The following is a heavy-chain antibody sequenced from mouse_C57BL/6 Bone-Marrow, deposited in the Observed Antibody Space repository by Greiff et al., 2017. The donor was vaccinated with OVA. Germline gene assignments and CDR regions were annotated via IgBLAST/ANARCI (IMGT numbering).Heavy chain of an antibody. V-gene: IGHV1-55*01. CDR3: ARSIYYGSSSYYFDY. Sequence: QVQLQQPGAELVKPGASVKMSCKASGYTFTSYWITWVKQRPGQGLEWIGDIYPGSGSTNYNEKFKSKATPTVDTSSSTAYMQLSSLTSEDSAVYYCARSIYYGSSSYYFDYWGQGTTLTVSS. CDR2: IYPGSGST. D-gene: IGHD1-1*01. CDR1: GYTFTSYW. J-gene: IGHJ2*01.